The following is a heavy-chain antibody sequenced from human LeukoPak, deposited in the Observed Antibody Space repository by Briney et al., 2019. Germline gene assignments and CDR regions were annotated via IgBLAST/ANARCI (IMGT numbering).Heavy chain of an antibody. Sequence: ASVKVSCKASGYTFTRYGISWVRQAPGQGLEWMGWISAYNGNSNYAQKLQGRVTMTTDTSTSTAYMELRSLRSDDTAVYYCARSLHYYDSSGIFIQYWGQGTLVTVSS. D-gene: IGHD3-22*01. CDR2: ISAYNGNS. J-gene: IGHJ1*01. CDR3: ARSLHYYDSSGIFIQY. V-gene: IGHV1-18*01. CDR1: GYTFTRYG.